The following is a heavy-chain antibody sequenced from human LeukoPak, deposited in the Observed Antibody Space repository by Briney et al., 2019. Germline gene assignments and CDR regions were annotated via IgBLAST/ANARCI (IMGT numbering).Heavy chain of an antibody. D-gene: IGHD3-9*01. CDR3: ARERRYFDWLGAFDI. CDR2: IYYSGST. Sequence: SETLSLTCTVSGGSISSYYWSWIRQPPGKGLEWIGYIYYSGSTNYNPSLKSRVTISVDTSKNQFSLKLSSVTAADTAVYYCARERRYFDWLGAFDIWGQGTMVTVSS. CDR1: GGSISSYY. J-gene: IGHJ3*02. V-gene: IGHV4-59*01.